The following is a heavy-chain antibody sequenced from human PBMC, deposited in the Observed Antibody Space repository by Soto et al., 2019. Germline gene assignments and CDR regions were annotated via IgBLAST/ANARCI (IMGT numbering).Heavy chain of an antibody. CDR2: ISSGSTYI. J-gene: IGHJ4*02. Sequence: EAQLVESGGGLVKPGGSLRLSCAASGFTFNIYTMNWVRQAPGKGLEWVSSISSGSTYISYADSVKGRFIISRDNAKNSLYLQMNTLRAEDTATYYCVFHFNNYQSYSWGQGTQVIVSS. D-gene: IGHD2-2*01. CDR1: GFTFNIYT. V-gene: IGHV3-21*04. CDR3: VFHFNNYQSYS.